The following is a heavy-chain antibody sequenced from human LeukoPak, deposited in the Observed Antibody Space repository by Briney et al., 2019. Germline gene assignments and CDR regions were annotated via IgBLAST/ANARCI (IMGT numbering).Heavy chain of an antibody. CDR2: ISWNSGSI. D-gene: IGHD3-10*01. CDR3: AKKDGSGSYYKS. Sequence: GGSLRHSCAASGFTFDDYAMHWVRQAPGKGLEWVSGISWNSGSIGYADSVKGRFTISRDNAKNSLYLQMNSLRAEDTALYYCAKKDGSGSYYKSWGQGTLVTVSS. V-gene: IGHV3-9*01. CDR1: GFTFDDYA. J-gene: IGHJ5*02.